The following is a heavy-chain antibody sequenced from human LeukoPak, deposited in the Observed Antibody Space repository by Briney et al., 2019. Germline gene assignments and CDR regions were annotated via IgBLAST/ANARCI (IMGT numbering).Heavy chain of an antibody. CDR2: IYYSGST. CDR3: ARRPPYYYYGMDV. CDR1: GGSISSYY. V-gene: IGHV4-59*08. J-gene: IGHJ6*02. Sequence: SETLSLTCTVSGGSISSYYWSWIRQPPGKGLEWIGYIYYSGSTNYNPSLKSRVTISVDTSKNQFSLKLSSVTAADTAVYYCARRPPYYYYGMDVWGQGTTVTVSS.